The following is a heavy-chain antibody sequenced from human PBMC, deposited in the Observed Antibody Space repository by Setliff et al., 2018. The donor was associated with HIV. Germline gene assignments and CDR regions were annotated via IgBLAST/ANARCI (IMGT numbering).Heavy chain of an antibody. CDR1: GGSISKHYY. CDR2: SYHSGST. J-gene: IGHJ6*02. CDR3: ARSLSGDYYYGMDV. D-gene: IGHD3-10*01. Sequence: SETLSLTCNVSGGSISKHYYWSWIRQPPGKGLEWIGFSYHSGSTKYNPSLKSRVAISVDTSRNQFSLKLSSVTAADTAVYYCARSLSGDYYYGMDVWGQGTTVTVSS. V-gene: IGHV4-59*01.